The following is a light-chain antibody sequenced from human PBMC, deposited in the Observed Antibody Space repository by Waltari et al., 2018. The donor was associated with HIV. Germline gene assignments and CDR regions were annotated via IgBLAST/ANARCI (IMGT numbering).Light chain of an antibody. CDR1: NSNIGSNY. Sequence: QSVLTQPPPAPGTPGQRVTTSCSGSNSNIGSNYVYWYQQLPGTAPKLLMYLNNQRPSGVPNRFSGSKSGTSASLAISGLRSDDEADYYCAAWDASLSAWVFGGGTKLTVL. V-gene: IGLV1-47*01. J-gene: IGLJ3*02. CDR3: AAWDASLSAWV. CDR2: LNN.